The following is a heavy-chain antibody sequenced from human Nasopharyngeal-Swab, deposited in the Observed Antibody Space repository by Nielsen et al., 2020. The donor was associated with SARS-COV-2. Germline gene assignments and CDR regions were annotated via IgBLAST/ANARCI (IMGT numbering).Heavy chain of an antibody. V-gene: IGHV4-39*01. J-gene: IGHJ4*02. CDR1: GGSISSSSYY. D-gene: IGHD3-9*01. CDR2: IYYSGST. Sequence: SETLSLTCTVSGGSISSSSYYWGWIRQPPGKGLEWIGSIYYSGSTYYTPSLKSRVTITVDTSKNQFSLKLSPVTAAGTAVYYCARQHRSQYYDILTSYYEDYYFDYWGQGTLVTVSS. CDR3: ARQHRSQYYDILTSYYEDYYFDY.